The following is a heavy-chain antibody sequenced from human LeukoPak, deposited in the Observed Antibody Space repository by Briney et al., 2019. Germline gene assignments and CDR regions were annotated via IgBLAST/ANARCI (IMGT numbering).Heavy chain of an antibody. CDR1: GFTFSSYS. CDR3: AKLRAPVVPVSRPVD. CDR2: ISGSGSST. J-gene: IGHJ4*02. D-gene: IGHD2-2*01. V-gene: IGHV3-23*01. Sequence: PGGSLRLSCAASGFTFSSYSMNWVRQAPGKGLEWVSSISGSGSSTYYADSVKGRFSISRDNSRNTLHLQMGSLRDEDTAVYYCAKLRAPVVPVSRPVDWGQGTLVTVSS.